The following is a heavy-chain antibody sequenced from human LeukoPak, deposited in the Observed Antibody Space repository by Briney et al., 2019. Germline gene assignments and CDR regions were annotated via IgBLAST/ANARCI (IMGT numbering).Heavy chain of an antibody. V-gene: IGHV4-34*01. Sequence: SETLSLTCAVYGGSFNGYYWSWIRQPPGKGLEWIGEINHSGSTNYNPSLKSRVTISVDTSKNQFSLKLSAVTAADTAVYYCAAVLMVRGVIIPGAFDIWGQGTMVTVSS. CDR2: INHSGST. CDR1: GGSFNGYY. CDR3: AAVLMVRGVIIPGAFDI. D-gene: IGHD3-10*01. J-gene: IGHJ3*02.